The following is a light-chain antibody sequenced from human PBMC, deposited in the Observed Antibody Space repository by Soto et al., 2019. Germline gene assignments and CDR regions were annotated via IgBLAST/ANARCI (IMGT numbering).Light chain of an antibody. CDR1: QSLSTN. V-gene: IGKV3-15*01. CDR2: DAS. J-gene: IGKJ1*01. Sequence: EIVMTQSPATLSVSPGERATLSCRASQSLSTNLAWYQQKPGQAPRLLIYDASTRATGIPDRFSGSGSGTEFTLTISSLQSEDFAVYYCQQYTNWRTFGQGTRVEF. CDR3: QQYTNWRT.